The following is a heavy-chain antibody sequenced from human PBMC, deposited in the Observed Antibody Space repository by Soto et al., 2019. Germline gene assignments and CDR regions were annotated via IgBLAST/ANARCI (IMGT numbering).Heavy chain of an antibody. CDR1: GGSISSGDYY. CDR2: IYYSGRT. CDR3: ARVDRGWGITGITGRSYFDY. J-gene: IGHJ4*02. V-gene: IGHV4-30-4*01. Sequence: QVQLQESGPGLVKPSQTLSLTCTVSGGSISSGDYYWSWIRQPPGKGLEWIGYIYYSGRTSYNLSLKSRVTISVDTSKNQFSLKLSSVTAADTAVYYCARVDRGWGITGITGRSYFDYWGQGTLVTVSS. D-gene: IGHD1-7*01.